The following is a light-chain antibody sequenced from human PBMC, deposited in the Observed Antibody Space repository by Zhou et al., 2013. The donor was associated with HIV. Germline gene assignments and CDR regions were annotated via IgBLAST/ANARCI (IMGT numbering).Light chain of an antibody. V-gene: IGKV1-39*01. CDR1: QNISSY. Sequence: DIQMTQSPSSLSASVGDRVTITCRASQNISSYLNWYQQKPGKAPKLLIYAASSLQSGVPSRFSGSASGTDFTLTSSSLQPEDFATYYCQQSYSTPYTFGQGTKLEI. CDR2: AAS. CDR3: QQSYSTPYT. J-gene: IGKJ2*01.